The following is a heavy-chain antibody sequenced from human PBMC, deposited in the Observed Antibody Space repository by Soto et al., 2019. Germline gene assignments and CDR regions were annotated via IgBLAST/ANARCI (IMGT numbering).Heavy chain of an antibody. CDR1: GFIFENFG. CDR2: ISGSGFKK. D-gene: IGHD1-26*01. V-gene: IGHV3-23*01. Sequence: HLGGSLRLSCAASGFIFENFGISWGRQAPGKGLEWISSISGSGFKKYYADSVKGRFTISRDNSKSTVYLELNNLSAEDTAVYHCAKNQGVELVPLATVDWFDPWGQGSVVTVSS. CDR3: AKNQGVELVPLATVDWFDP. J-gene: IGHJ5*02.